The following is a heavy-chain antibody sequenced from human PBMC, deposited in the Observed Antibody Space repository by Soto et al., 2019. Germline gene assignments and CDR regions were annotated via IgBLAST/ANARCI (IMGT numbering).Heavy chain of an antibody. Sequence: ASVKVSCKASGYAFTSYGISWVRQAPGQGLEWMGWISAYNGNTNYAQKLQGRVTMTADTSTSTAYMELRSLRSDDTAVYYCARYYDRLTGTGGLDPPGQRALGSVYS. CDR1: GYAFTSYG. J-gene: IGHJ5*02. V-gene: IGHV1-18*04. D-gene: IGHD3-9*01. CDR2: ISAYNGNT. CDR3: ARYYDRLTGTGGLDP.